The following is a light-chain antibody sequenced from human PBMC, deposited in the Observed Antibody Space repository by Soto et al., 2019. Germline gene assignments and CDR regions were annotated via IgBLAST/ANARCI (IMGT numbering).Light chain of an antibody. V-gene: IGKV3-20*01. J-gene: IGKJ2*01. CDR2: GAS. CDR3: QQYNTSPPGYT. Sequence: EIVLTQSPGTLSLSPGERAALSCKSSQTLSSSYLAWYQQRPGQAPRLLIHGASNRATGIPDRFSGSGSGTDFTLTISRLEPEDFAVYYCQQYNTSPPGYTFGQGTKLEIK. CDR1: QTLSSSY.